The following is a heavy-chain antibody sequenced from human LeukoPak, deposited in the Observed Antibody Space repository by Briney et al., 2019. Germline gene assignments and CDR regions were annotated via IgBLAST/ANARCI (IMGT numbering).Heavy chain of an antibody. CDR1: GYTFTSYG. V-gene: IGHV1-18*01. CDR3: ARAVVAATPFDY. Sequence: ASVKVSCKASGYTFTSYGISWVRQAPGQGLEWMGRISAYNGNTNYAQKLQGRVTMTTDTSTSTAYMELRSLRSDDTAVYYCARAVVAATPFDYWGQGTLVTVSS. J-gene: IGHJ4*02. D-gene: IGHD2-15*01. CDR2: ISAYNGNT.